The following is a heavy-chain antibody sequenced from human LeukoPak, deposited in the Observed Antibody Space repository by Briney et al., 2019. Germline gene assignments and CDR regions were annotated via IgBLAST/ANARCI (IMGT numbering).Heavy chain of an antibody. CDR2: ISYDGTNK. J-gene: IGHJ4*02. V-gene: IGHV3-30*04. Sequence: GGSLRLSCAAAGVTFISYAMHWVGQAPGKGLEGVAVISYDGTNKYYAHSVKGRFTISRDNSNNPLYLQMNSLRAEDTAVYYCARGALYIATGAVLTPSDYWGQGTLVTVSS. CDR3: ARGALYIATGAVLTPSDY. CDR1: GVTFISYA. D-gene: IGHD6-13*01.